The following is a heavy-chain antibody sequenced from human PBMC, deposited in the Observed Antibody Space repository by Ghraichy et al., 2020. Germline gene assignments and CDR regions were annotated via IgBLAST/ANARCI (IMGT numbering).Heavy chain of an antibody. J-gene: IGHJ4*02. D-gene: IGHD5-18*01. V-gene: IGHV3-53*01. CDR3: ARVDTAMGSSDY. CDR1: GFTVSSNY. CDR2: IYSGGST. Sequence: GGSLRLSCAASGFTVSSNYMSWVRQAPGKGLEWVSVIYSGGSTYYADSVKGRFTISRDNSKNTLYLQMNSLRAEDTAVYYCARVDTAMGSSDYWGQGTLVTVSS.